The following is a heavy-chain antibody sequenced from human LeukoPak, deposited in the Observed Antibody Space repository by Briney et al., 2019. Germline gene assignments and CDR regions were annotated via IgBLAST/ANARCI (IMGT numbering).Heavy chain of an antibody. CDR3: ARELYAAFDY. CDR2: IYYSGST. V-gene: IGHV4-59*01. D-gene: IGHD2/OR15-2a*01. Sequence: SETLSLTCTVSGGSISSYCWSWIRQPPGKGLEWIGYIYYSGSTNYNPSLKSRVTISVDTSKNQFSLKLSSVTAADTAVYYCARELYAAFDYWGQGTLVTVSS. CDR1: GGSISSYC. J-gene: IGHJ4*02.